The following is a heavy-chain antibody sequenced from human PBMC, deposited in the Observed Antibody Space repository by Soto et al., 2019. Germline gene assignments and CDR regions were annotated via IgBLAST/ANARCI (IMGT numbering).Heavy chain of an antibody. D-gene: IGHD6-6*01. J-gene: IGHJ3*02. CDR2: ISYDGSNK. CDR3: AKRESIAARPDAFDI. V-gene: IGHV3-30*18. CDR1: GFTFSSYG. Sequence: GGSLRLSCAASGFTFSSYGMHWVRQAPGKGLEWVAVISYDGSNKYYADSVKGRFTISRDNSKNTLYLQMNSLRAEDTAVYYCAKRESIAARPDAFDIWGQGTMVTVSS.